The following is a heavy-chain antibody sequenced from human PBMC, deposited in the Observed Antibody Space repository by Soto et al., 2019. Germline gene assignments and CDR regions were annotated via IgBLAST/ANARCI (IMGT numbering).Heavy chain of an antibody. D-gene: IGHD1-26*01. Sequence: QVQLVQSGAEVRKPGASVKVSCKASGYTFNRHYIQWVRQAPGQGLEWMGMIDPSGGDTNYAKKFQGRVTLTSDTSTSTLYMELSSLRSEDTAVYYCAKRRGVGLTRSSFDYWGPGNLVIVSS. V-gene: IGHV1-46*02. J-gene: IGHJ4*02. CDR1: GYTFNRHY. CDR3: AKRRGVGLTRSSFDY. CDR2: IDPSGGDT.